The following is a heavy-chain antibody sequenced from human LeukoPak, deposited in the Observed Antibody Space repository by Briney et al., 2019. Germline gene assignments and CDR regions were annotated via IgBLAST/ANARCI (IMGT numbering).Heavy chain of an antibody. Sequence: GGSLRLSCAASGFTFDDYGMSWVRQAPGKGLEWVSGINWNGGSTGYADSVKGRFTISRDNAKNTLYLQMNNLRAEDTAIYYCATDSYVSGSYYRLFYWGQGTLVTVSS. J-gene: IGHJ4*02. V-gene: IGHV3-20*04. D-gene: IGHD3-10*01. CDR1: GFTFDDYG. CDR3: ATDSYVSGSYYRLFY. CDR2: INWNGGST.